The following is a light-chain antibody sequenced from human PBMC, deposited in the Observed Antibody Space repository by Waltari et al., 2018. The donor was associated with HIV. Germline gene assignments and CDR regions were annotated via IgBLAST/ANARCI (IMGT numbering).Light chain of an antibody. Sequence: QTVVTQEPSFSVSPGGIVTLTCGLSSGPVSTRYYPSWYQQTPGQAPRTLIYSTNTRSSGVPDRFSGSILGNKAALTITGAQADDESDYYCVLYMGSGIWVFGGGTKLTVL. V-gene: IGLV8-61*01. CDR3: VLYMGSGIWV. J-gene: IGLJ3*02. CDR1: SGPVSTRYY. CDR2: STN.